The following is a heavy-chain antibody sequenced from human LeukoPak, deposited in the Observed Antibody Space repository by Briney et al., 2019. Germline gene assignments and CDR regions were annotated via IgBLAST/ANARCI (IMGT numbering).Heavy chain of an antibody. Sequence: ASVKVSCKASGGTFSSYAISWVRQATGQGLEWMGWMNPNSGNTGYAQKFQGRVTMTRNTSISTAYMELSSLRSEDTAVYYCARALYGSSGYYYRGDDYWGQGTLVTVSS. V-gene: IGHV1-8*02. J-gene: IGHJ4*02. CDR2: MNPNSGNT. CDR3: ARALYGSSGYYYRGDDY. CDR1: GGTFSSYA. D-gene: IGHD3-22*01.